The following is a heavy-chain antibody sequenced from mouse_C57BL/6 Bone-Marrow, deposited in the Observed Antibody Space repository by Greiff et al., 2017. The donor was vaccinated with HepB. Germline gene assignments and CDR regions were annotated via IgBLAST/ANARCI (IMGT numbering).Heavy chain of an antibody. CDR1: GYTFTDYE. D-gene: IGHD5-1-1*01. Sequence: VQLQQSGAELVRPGASVTLSCKASGYTFTDYEMHWVKQTPVHGLEWIGAIDPETGGTAYNQKFKGKAILTADKSSSTAYMQLRILTSEDSAVYYGTREDKYEDWFAYWGQGTRVTVSA. V-gene: IGHV1-15*01. CDR2: IDPETGGT. CDR3: TREDKYEDWFAY. J-gene: IGHJ3*01.